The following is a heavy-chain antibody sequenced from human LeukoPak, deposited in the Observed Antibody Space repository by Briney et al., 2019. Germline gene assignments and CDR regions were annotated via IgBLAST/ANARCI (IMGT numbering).Heavy chain of an antibody. CDR3: ARDLVVRKQGDWFDP. V-gene: IGHV1-69*13. Sequence: SVKVSCKASGGTFSSYAISWVRQAPGQGLEWMGGIIPIFGAANYAQKFQGRVTITADESTSTAYMELSSLRSEDTAVYYCARDLVVRKQGDWFDPWGQGTLVTVSS. J-gene: IGHJ5*02. CDR2: IIPIFGAA. CDR1: GGTFSSYA. D-gene: IGHD2-2*01.